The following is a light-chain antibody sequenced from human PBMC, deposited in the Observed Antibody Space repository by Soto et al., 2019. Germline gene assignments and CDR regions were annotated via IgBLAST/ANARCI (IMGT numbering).Light chain of an antibody. V-gene: IGKV3-15*01. CDR2: GAF. Sequence: EVVMTQSPATLSVSPGERATLSCRASQTVSSNVAWYQQRPGQAPRLLIDGAFTRATGVPARFSGSRSGTEFTLTISSPQSEDFALYYCQQHNNWPYTFGHGTKLEIK. J-gene: IGKJ2*01. CDR3: QQHNNWPYT. CDR1: QTVSSN.